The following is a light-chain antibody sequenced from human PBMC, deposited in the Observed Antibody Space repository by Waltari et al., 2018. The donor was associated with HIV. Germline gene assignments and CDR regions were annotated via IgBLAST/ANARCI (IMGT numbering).Light chain of an antibody. CDR2: DAS. V-gene: IGKV3-11*01. J-gene: IGKJ1*01. CDR1: QSVVSY. CDR3: QQRSDWPPT. Sequence: EIVLTQSVATLSLSPGARATLSCRASQSVVSYLGWYQQKPGQAPRLLIYDASNRATVIPARFSGSESGTDFTLTISSLEPEYFAVYYCQQRSDWPPTFGQGTKVEIK.